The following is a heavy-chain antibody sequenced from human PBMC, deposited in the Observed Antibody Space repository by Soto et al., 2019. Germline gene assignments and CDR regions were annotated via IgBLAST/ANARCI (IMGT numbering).Heavy chain of an antibody. Sequence: EVQLVESGGGLVQPGGSLRLSCAASGFPFSTNWKHWVRQAPGKGLVWVSRINSDGTSTNYADSVKGRFTISRDNAKNTLYLQMNSLRGEDTAMYYCARDIDSSGWGQGTLVTVSS. CDR3: ARDIDSSG. CDR1: GFPFSTNW. D-gene: IGHD3-22*01. V-gene: IGHV3-74*01. J-gene: IGHJ4*02. CDR2: INSDGTST.